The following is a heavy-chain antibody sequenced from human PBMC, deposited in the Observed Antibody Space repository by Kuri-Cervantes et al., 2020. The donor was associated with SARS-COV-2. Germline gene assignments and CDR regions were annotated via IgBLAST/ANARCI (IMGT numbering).Heavy chain of an antibody. V-gene: IGHV3-30-3*01. D-gene: IGHD6-25*01. Sequence: GESLKISCAASGFTFSSYWMHWVRQAPGKGLEWVAVISYDGSNKYYADSVKGRFTISRDNSKNTLYLQMNSLRAEDTAVYYCARQGGRAIYFDYWGQGTLVTVSS. CDR2: ISYDGSNK. CDR3: ARQGGRAIYFDY. CDR1: GFTFSSYW. J-gene: IGHJ4*02.